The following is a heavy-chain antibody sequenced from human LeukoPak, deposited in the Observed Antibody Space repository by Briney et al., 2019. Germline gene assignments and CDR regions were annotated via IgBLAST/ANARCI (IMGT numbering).Heavy chain of an antibody. CDR1: GGSFSGYY. J-gene: IGHJ4*02. CDR2: INHSGST. CDR3: ARRQQWLVRDYFDY. V-gene: IGHV4-34*01. Sequence: SETLSLTCAVYGGSFSGYYWSWIRQPPGKGLEWIGEINHSGSTNYNPSLKSRVTISVDTSKNRFSLKLSSVTAADTAVYYCARRQQWLVRDYFDYWGQGTLVTVSS. D-gene: IGHD6-19*01.